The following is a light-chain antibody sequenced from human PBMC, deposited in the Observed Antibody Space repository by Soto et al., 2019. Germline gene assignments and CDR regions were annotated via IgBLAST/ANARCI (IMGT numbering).Light chain of an antibody. V-gene: IGLV1-40*01. J-gene: IGLJ1*01. CDR2: GNT. CDR1: SSNIAAGYD. CDR3: QYYDSSLSDYV. Sequence: QSVLTQPPSVSGAPGQRVTISCSGSSSNIAAGYDVHWYQQVSGTAPKLLIYGNTNRPSGVPDRFSGPKSGNSASLAITGLQAEDEADYYCQYYDSSLSDYVSGTGTKLTVL.